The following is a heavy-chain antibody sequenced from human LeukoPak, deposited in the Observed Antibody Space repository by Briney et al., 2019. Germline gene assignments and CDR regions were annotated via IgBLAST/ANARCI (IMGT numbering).Heavy chain of an antibody. J-gene: IGHJ4*02. CDR2: ISRNGRST. V-gene: IGHV3-64D*09. D-gene: IGHD6-13*01. Sequence: GGSLRLSFSASGFTLSSYAIRWVRQVPGRGLEYVSVISRNGRSTYYTDSVRGRFTISRDNSKNTVYLQMSSLRTEDTAIYYSVREGGASSSSGGDYWGQGTLVTVSS. CDR1: GFTLSSYA. CDR3: VREGGASSSSGGDY.